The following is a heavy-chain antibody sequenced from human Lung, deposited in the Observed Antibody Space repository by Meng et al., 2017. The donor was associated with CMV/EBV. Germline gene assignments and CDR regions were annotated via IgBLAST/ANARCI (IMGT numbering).Heavy chain of an antibody. Sequence: SCAASGFSFAAYNIHWVRQAPGKGLEWVTIIKNDGGNDEKYYADSVMGRFTISGDISKNTVYLQMNSLKPEDTAVYYCAKDFKGHFTMDVWGQGTXVTV. CDR2: IKNDGGNDEK. V-gene: IGHV3-30*02. CDR1: GFSFAAYN. CDR3: AKDFKGHFTMDV. J-gene: IGHJ6*02.